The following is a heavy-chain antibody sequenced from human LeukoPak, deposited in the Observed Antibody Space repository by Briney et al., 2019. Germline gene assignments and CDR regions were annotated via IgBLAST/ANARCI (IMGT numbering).Heavy chain of an antibody. CDR3: ARIIAAAGTLPDY. CDR2: IYYSGST. CDR1: GGSISSGGYY. V-gene: IGHV4-31*03. D-gene: IGHD6-13*01. J-gene: IGHJ4*02. Sequence: SETLSLTCTVSGGSISSGGYYWSWIRQHPGKGLEWIGYIYYSGSTYYNPSLKSRVTISVDTSKNQFSLKLSSVTAADTAVYYCARIIAAAGTLPDYWGQGTLVTVSS.